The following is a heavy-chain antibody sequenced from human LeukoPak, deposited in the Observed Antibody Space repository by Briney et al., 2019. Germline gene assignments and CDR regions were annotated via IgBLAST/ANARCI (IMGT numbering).Heavy chain of an antibody. D-gene: IGHD3-16*01. Sequence: ASVKVSCKASGYTFTSYGISLVRQAPGQGLEWMGWISAYNGNTSYAQKLQGRVTMTTDTSTSTAYMELRSLRSDDTAVYYCARVVLGNSFDYWGQGTLVTVSS. CDR1: GYTFTSYG. CDR3: ARVVLGNSFDY. J-gene: IGHJ4*02. V-gene: IGHV1-18*01. CDR2: ISAYNGNT.